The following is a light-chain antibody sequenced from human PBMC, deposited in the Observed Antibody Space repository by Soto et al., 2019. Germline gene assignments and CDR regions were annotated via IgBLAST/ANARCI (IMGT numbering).Light chain of an antibody. V-gene: IGLV2-11*01. Sequence: QSALTQPRSVSGSPGQSVTISCTGSSSDVGGYKYVSWYQQYPGKAPKLMIFDVTKRPSGVPDRFSGSKSGNTASLTISGLQGEDEADYYCCSYAGGSTWVFGGGTQLTVL. CDR1: SSDVGGYKY. CDR3: CSYAGGSTWV. CDR2: DVT. J-gene: IGLJ3*02.